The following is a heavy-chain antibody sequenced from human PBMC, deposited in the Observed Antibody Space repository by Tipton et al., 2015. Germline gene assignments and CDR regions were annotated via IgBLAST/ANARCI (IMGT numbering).Heavy chain of an antibody. CDR2: ISGSGDSA. D-gene: IGHD4-17*01. V-gene: IGHV3-23*01. CDR1: GFTFSSYA. Sequence: SLRLSCAASGFTFSSYALNWVRQAPGKSLEWVSSISGSGDSALYADSVKGRFTISRDNFKNTLYLQMNSLRVEDTAVYYCARDYGDYVDAYFYYGMDVWGQGTTVTVSS. J-gene: IGHJ6*02. CDR3: ARDYGDYVDAYFYYGMDV.